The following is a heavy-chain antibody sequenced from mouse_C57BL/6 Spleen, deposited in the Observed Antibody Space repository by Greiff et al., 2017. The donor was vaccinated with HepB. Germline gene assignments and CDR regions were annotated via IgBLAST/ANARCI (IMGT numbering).Heavy chain of an antibody. Sequence: QVQLKESGAELVKPGASVKLSCKASGYTFTSYWMHWVKQRPGRGLEWIGRIDPNSGGTKYNEKFKSKATLTVDKPSSTAYMQLSSLTSEDSAVYYCARLHYYGSSYGYFDVWGTGTTVTVSS. V-gene: IGHV1-72*01. J-gene: IGHJ1*03. D-gene: IGHD1-1*01. CDR2: IDPNSGGT. CDR3: ARLHYYGSSYGYFDV. CDR1: GYTFTSYW.